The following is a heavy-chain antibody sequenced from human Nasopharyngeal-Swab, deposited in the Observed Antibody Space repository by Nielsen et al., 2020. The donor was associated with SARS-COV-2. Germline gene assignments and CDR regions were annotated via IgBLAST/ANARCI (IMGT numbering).Heavy chain of an antibody. CDR2: ISYDGSNK. CDR3: ARDYMVGAKNDRYSYYYYGMDV. Sequence: GGSLRLSCAASGFTFSSYAMHWVRQAPGKGLEWVAVISYDGSNKYYADSVKGRFTISRDNSKNTLYLQMNSLRAEDTAVYYCARDYMVGAKNDRYSYYYYGMDVWGQGTTVTVSS. CDR1: GFTFSSYA. V-gene: IGHV3-30-3*01. D-gene: IGHD1-26*01. J-gene: IGHJ6*02.